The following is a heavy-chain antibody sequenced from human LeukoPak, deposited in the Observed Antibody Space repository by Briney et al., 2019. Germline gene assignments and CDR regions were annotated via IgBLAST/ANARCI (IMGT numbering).Heavy chain of an antibody. D-gene: IGHD3-22*01. J-gene: IGHJ6*03. CDR1: GESFSGYY. Sequence: SETLSLTCAVYGESFSGYYWSWIRQPPGKGLEWIGEINHSGSTNYNPSLKSRVTISVDTSKNQFSLKLSSVTAADTAVYYCARPHDSSGYQQYYYYMDVWGKGTTVTVSS. CDR3: ARPHDSSGYQQYYYYMDV. V-gene: IGHV4-34*01. CDR2: INHSGST.